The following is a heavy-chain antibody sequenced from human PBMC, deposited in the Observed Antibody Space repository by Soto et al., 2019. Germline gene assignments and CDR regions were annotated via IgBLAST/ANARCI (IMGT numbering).Heavy chain of an antibody. D-gene: IGHD3-10*01. CDR1: GGTFSSYA. CDR3: ARGHMVRGFDP. Sequence: ASVKVSCKASGGTFSSYAISWVRQAPGQGLEWMGGFIPIFGTANYAKKFQGRVTITADESTSTAYMELSSLRSEDTAVYYCARGHMVRGFDPWGQGTLVTVSS. V-gene: IGHV1-69*13. CDR2: FIPIFGTA. J-gene: IGHJ5*02.